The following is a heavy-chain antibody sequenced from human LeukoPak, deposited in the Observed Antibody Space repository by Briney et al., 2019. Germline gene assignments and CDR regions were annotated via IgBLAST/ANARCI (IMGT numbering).Heavy chain of an antibody. D-gene: IGHD2-2*01. CDR2: IYYSGST. CDR1: GGSISSGGYY. V-gene: IGHV4-31*03. J-gene: IGHJ5*02. CDR3: AVSYQLLHNWFGP. Sequence: PSETLSLTCTVSGGSISSGGYYWSWIRQHPGKGLEWIGYIYYSGSTYYNPSLKSRVTISVDTSKNQFSLKLSSVTAADTAVYYCAVSYQLLHNWFGPWGQGTLVTVSS.